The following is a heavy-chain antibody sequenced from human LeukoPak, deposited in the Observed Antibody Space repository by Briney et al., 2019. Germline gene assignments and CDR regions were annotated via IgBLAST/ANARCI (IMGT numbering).Heavy chain of an antibody. V-gene: IGHV5-51*01. CDR2: IYPGDSDT. Sequence: GESLKISCKGSGYSFTSYWIGWVRQMPGKGLEWMGIIYPGDSDTRYSPSFQGQVTISAEKSISTAYLQWTSLKASDPHMIYRARRVAEHFDYWGQGTLVTVSS. CDR3: ARRVAEHFDY. CDR1: GYSFTSYW. D-gene: IGHD6-13*01. J-gene: IGHJ4*02.